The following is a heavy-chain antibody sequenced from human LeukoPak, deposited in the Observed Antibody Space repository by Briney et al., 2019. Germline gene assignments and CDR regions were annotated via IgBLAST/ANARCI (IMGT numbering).Heavy chain of an antibody. V-gene: IGHV4-34*01. CDR3: ARLCGSYFDY. D-gene: IGHD1-26*01. CDR1: GGSFSGYY. J-gene: IGHJ4*02. CDR2: INHSGST. Sequence: SETLSLTCAVYGGSFSGYYWSWIRQPPGKGLEWIGEINHSGSTNYNPSLKSRVTISVDTSKNQFSLKLSSVTAADTAVYYCARLCGSYFDYWGQGTLVTVSS.